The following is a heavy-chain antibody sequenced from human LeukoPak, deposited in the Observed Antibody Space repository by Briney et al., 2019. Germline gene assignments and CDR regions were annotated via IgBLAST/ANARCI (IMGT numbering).Heavy chain of an antibody. CDR3: VKRVCSTTSCSAPFAY. V-gene: IGHV3-64D*06. Sequence: GGSLRLSCSASGFTFSSYAMHWVRQVPGKGLEYVSAISSNGDSTYYADSVKSRFTISRDNPKNTLYLQMSSLRAEDTAVYYCVKRVCSTTSCSAPFAYWGQGTLVTVSS. CDR1: GFTFSSYA. D-gene: IGHD2-2*01. J-gene: IGHJ4*02. CDR2: ISSNGDST.